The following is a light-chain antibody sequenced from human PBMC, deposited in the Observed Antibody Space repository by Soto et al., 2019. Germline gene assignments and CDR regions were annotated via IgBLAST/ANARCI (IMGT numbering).Light chain of an antibody. J-gene: IGKJ3*01. CDR2: VAS. CDR3: QQYNDCPSQIT. Sequence: EIVMTQSPATLSVSPGERATLSCRASQSLTSKLAFYLQKPGQSPTLLIYVASTISTCIPSRFSGSGSGTEFTLIISILQSEDFAVYYCQQYNDCPSQITFGPGTKVDIK. CDR1: QSLTSK. V-gene: IGKV3-15*01.